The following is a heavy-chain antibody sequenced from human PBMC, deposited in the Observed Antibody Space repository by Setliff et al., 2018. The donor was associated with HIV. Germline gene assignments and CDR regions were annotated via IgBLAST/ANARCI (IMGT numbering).Heavy chain of an antibody. V-gene: IGHV4-59*01. CDR1: GGSISSYY. D-gene: IGHD2-21*01. CDR3: ARDPQRGDGYSFDY. Sequence: PSETLSLTCTVSGGSISSYYWSWIRQPPGKGLEWIGYIYYSGSPNYNPSLKSRVTISVDTSKNQFSLKLSSVIAADTAVYYCARDPQRGDGYSFDYWGQGTLVTVSS. CDR2: IYYSGSP. J-gene: IGHJ4*02.